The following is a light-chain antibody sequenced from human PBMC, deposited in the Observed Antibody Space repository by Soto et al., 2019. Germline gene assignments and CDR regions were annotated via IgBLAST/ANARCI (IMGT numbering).Light chain of an antibody. Sequence: EIVLTQSPGTLSLSPGERATLSCRASQSISSSYLAWYQQKPGQAPRLLIYGASSRATGIPDRFSGSRSGTDFTLTISRLEPEDLAVYYCQQYGSSPWTFGQGTKVEVK. V-gene: IGKV3-20*01. CDR3: QQYGSSPWT. CDR1: QSISSSY. CDR2: GAS. J-gene: IGKJ1*01.